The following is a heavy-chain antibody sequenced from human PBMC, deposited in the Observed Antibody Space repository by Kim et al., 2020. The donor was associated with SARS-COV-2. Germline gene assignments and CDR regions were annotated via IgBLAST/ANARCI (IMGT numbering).Heavy chain of an antibody. CDR2: INAGNGNT. J-gene: IGHJ6*02. CDR1: GYTFTSYA. CDR3: ARDPVAGTYYYYGMDV. D-gene: IGHD6-19*01. V-gene: IGHV1-3*01. Sequence: ASVKVSCKASGYTFTSYAMHWVRQAPGQRLEWMGWINAGNGNTKYSQKFQGRVTITRDTSASTAYMELSSLRSEDTAVYYCARDPVAGTYYYYGMDVWGQGTTVTVSS.